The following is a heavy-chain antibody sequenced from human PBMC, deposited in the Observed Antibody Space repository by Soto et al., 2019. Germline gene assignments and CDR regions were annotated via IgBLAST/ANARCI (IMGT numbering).Heavy chain of an antibody. J-gene: IGHJ4*02. CDR1: VYSFTTYW. D-gene: IGHD1-26*01. Sequence: PGECLKSSETGSVYSFTTYWIAWVLQMPGKGLEWMGIIYPGDSDTRYSPSFQGQVTISADKSISTAYLQWSSLKASDSAIYYCAGQGGWSIADDYWGPATLVTSPQ. V-gene: IGHV5-51*01. CDR2: IYPGDSDT. CDR3: AGQGGWSIADDY.